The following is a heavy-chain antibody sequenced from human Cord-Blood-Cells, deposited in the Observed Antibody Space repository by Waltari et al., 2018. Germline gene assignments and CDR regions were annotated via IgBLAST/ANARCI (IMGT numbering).Heavy chain of an antibody. CDR2: IIPLFGTA. V-gene: IGHV1-69*06. Sequence: QVQLVQSGAEVKKPGSSVKVSCKASGGTFSSYAISWVRQAPGQGLEWMGGIIPLFGTANYAQKCQCRVTITADKSTSTAYMELSSLRSEDTGVYYCASTPGLLWFRELGCFDYWGQGTLVTVSS. D-gene: IGHD3-10*01. CDR1: GGTFSSYA. J-gene: IGHJ4*02. CDR3: ASTPGLLWFRELGCFDY.